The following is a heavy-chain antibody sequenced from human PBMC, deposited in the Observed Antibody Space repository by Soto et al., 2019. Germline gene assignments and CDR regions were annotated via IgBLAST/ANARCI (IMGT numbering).Heavy chain of an antibody. J-gene: IGHJ4*02. CDR2: IYHSGAT. V-gene: IGHV4-38-2*02. CDR1: GDSIRSAHYF. CDR3: ARDRPGYSYGIDY. D-gene: IGHD5-18*01. Sequence: SETLSLTCSVFGDSIRSAHYFWSWVRQPPGKGLEWIGSIYHSGATYYNPSLRSRVTLSVDTTKNQFSLKLSSVTAADTAVYYCARDRPGYSYGIDYWGKGTLVTVSS.